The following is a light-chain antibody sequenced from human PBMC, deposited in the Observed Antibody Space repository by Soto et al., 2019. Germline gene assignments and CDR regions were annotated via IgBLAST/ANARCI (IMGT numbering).Light chain of an antibody. CDR2: DVS. V-gene: IGLV2-8*01. J-gene: IGLJ3*02. CDR1: SSDVGAYNY. CDR3: SSYAGSSCV. Sequence: QSALTQPPSASGSRGQSVTISCTGTSSDVGAYNYVSWYQQHPGKAPKLMIYDVSKRPSGVPYRFSGSKSGNAASLTVSGLQGEDEADYYCSSYAGSSCVFGGGTQVTVL.